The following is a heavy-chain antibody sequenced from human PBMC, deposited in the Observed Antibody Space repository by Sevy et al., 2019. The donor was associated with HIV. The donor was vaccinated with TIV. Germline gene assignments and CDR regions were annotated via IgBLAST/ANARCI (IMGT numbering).Heavy chain of an antibody. CDR3: ARGDIVVVPAAPHYYYYGMDV. CDR1: GGSISSYY. Sequence: SETLSLTCTVSGGSISSYYWSWIRQPPGKGLDWIGYIDYSGSTNYTPTLKSRVTISVDTSKNQFSLKLSSVTAADTAVYYCARGDIVVVPAAPHYYYYGMDVWGQGTTVTVSS. J-gene: IGHJ6*02. CDR2: IDYSGST. V-gene: IGHV4-59*01. D-gene: IGHD2-2*01.